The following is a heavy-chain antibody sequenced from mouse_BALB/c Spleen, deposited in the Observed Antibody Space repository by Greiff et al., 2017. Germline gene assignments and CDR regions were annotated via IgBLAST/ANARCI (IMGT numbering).Heavy chain of an antibody. CDR2: ISSGGSYT. CDR1: GFTFSSYG. J-gene: IGHJ2*01. D-gene: IGHD4-1*01. CDR3: ARQTNWVFDY. V-gene: IGHV5-6*01. Sequence: VQLKESGGDLVKPGGSLKLSCAASGFTFSSYGMAWVRQTPDKRLEWVATISSGGSYTYYPDSVKGRFTISRDNAKNTLYLQMSSLKSEDTAMYYCARQTNWVFDYWGQGTTLTVSS.